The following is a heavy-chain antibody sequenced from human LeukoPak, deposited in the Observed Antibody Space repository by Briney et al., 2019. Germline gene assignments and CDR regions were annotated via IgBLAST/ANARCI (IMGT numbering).Heavy chain of an antibody. CDR3: ATGSSYYLN. J-gene: IGHJ4*02. D-gene: IGHD3-22*01. CDR2: ISSSGTTI. Sequence: GGSLRLSCAAPGFTFSDFYMSWLRQAPGKGLEWVSYISSSGTTISFADSVKGRFTISRDNAKNSLYLQMNSLRAEDTAVYYCATGSSYYLNWGQGTLVTVSS. CDR1: GFTFSDFY. V-gene: IGHV3-11*01.